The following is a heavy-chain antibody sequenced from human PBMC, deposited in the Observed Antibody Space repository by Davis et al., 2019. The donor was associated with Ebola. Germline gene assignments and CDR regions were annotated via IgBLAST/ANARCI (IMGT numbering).Heavy chain of an antibody. J-gene: IGHJ6*02. CDR3: TSRIAVAGTNYYYYGMDV. V-gene: IGHV3-73*01. D-gene: IGHD6-19*01. CDR2: IRSNANSYAT. CDR1: GFTFSGSA. Sequence: GGSLRLSCAASGFTFSGSAMHWVRQASGKGLEWVGRIRSNANSYATAYAASVKGRFTISRDDSKNTAYLQMNSLKTEDTAVYYCTSRIAVAGTNYYYYGMDVWGQGTTVTVSS.